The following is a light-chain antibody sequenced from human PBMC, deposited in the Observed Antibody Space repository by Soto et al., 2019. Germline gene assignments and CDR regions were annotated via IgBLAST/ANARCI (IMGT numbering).Light chain of an antibody. Sequence: NFMLTQPRSVSEALGKTVTISCTRSSGNIASNYVQWYQQRPGSSPTPLIYQDDQRASGVPDRFSGSMDTSSNSASLTISGLETEDEADYYCQSCDVDSFVFGGGTQLTVL. CDR3: QSCDVDSFV. CDR2: QDD. CDR1: SGNIASNY. J-gene: IGLJ3*02. V-gene: IGLV6-57*01.